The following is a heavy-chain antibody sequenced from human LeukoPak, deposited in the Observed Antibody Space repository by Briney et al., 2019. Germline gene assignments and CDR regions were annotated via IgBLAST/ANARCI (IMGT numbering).Heavy chain of an antibody. V-gene: IGHV1-69*13. Sequence: SVKVSCKASGGTFSSYAISWVRQAPGQGLEWMRGIIPIFGTANYAQKFQGRVTITADESTSTAYMELSSLRSEDTAVYYCARASGVPAATPDTSPFDYWGQGTLVTVSS. J-gene: IGHJ4*02. D-gene: IGHD2-2*01. CDR3: ARASGVPAATPDTSPFDY. CDR2: IIPIFGTA. CDR1: GGTFSSYA.